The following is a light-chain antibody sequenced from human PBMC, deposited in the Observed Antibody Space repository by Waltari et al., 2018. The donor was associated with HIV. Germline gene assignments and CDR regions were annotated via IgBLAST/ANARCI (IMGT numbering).Light chain of an antibody. Sequence: DIQLTQSPSFLSASVGDRVTITCRASQGISSYLAWYQQKPGSAPKVLIYAASTLQSGVPSRFSGSGSGTEFTLTISSLQPEDFATYYCQHLNGYPRTFGGGTKVEIK. CDR1: QGISSY. CDR2: AAS. J-gene: IGKJ4*01. CDR3: QHLNGYPRT. V-gene: IGKV1-9*01.